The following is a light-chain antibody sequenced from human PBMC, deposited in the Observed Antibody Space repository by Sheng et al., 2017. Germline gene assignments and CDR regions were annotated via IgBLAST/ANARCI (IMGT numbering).Light chain of an antibody. CDR1: QNVSSSY. J-gene: IGKJ2*01. CDR3: QQDYNLPT. V-gene: IGKV3D-7*01. CDR2: GVS. Sequence: PGERVTLSCRASQNVSSSYLTWYQQKPGQAPRLLIYGVSTRATGIPARFGGSGSGTDLTLTISSLQPEDFAVYYCQQDYNLPTFGQGTKLEI.